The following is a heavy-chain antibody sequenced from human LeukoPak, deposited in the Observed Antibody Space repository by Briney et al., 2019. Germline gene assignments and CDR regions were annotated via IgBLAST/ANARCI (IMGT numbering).Heavy chain of an antibody. V-gene: IGHV1-8*01. CDR1: GYTSTSYD. CDR2: MNPNSGNT. J-gene: IGHJ3*02. Sequence: GASVKVSCKASGYTSTSYDINWVRQATGQGLEWMGWMNPNSGNTGYAQKFQGRVTMTRNTSISTAYMELSSLRAEDTAVYYCAKDSRPYYYGSGSYATDAFDIWGQGTMVTVSS. CDR3: AKDSRPYYYGSGSYATDAFDI. D-gene: IGHD3-10*01.